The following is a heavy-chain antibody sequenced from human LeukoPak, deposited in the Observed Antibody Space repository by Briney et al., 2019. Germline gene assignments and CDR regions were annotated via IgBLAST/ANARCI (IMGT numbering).Heavy chain of an antibody. Sequence: PGESLRLSCAAFGFTFDNYAMHWVRQAPGKGLEWVSSISWNSANIAYADSVKGRFTISRDNAKNSLYLQMNSLRPEDMALYYCVKDTSGASQYFQYWGHGTVVTVSS. CDR3: VKDTSGASQYFQY. V-gene: IGHV3-9*03. J-gene: IGHJ1*01. D-gene: IGHD2-15*01. CDR2: ISWNSANI. CDR1: GFTFDNYA.